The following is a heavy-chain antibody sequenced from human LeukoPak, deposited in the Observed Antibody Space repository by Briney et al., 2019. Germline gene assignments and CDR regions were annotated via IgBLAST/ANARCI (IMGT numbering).Heavy chain of an antibody. CDR2: INPSGGAT. V-gene: IGHV1-46*01. CDR1: GYTFSSYY. Sequence: GASVKVSCKASGYTFSSYYFHWVRQAPGQGLERMGLINPSGGATSFAQKFRGRVTMTRDMSTGTVFMELSSLRSDDTAVYFCARNYYDTAGHFGYWGQGTLVTVSS. CDR3: ARNYYDTAGHFGY. J-gene: IGHJ4*02. D-gene: IGHD3-22*01.